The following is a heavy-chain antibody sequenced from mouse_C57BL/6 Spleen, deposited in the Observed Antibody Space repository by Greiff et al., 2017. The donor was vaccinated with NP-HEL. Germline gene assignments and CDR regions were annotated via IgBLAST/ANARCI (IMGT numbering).Heavy chain of an antibody. Sequence: EVKLVESGAELVRPGASVKLSCTASGFNIKDDYMHWVKQRPEQGLEWIGWIDPENGDTEYASKFQGKATITADTSSNTAYLQLSSLTSEDTAVSYCTTGGYYYGSRYFDVWGTGTTVTVSS. CDR1: GFNIKDDY. D-gene: IGHD1-1*01. J-gene: IGHJ1*03. CDR3: TTGGYYYGSRYFDV. V-gene: IGHV14-4*01. CDR2: IDPENGDT.